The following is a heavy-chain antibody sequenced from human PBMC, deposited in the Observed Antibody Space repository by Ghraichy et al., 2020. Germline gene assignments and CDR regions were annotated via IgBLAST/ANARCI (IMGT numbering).Heavy chain of an antibody. CDR1: GFTFSTYA. Sequence: LSLTCATSGFTFSTYAMSWVRQAPEKGLEWVSYISGRDSSTYYADSVKGRFTISRDNSKNTLYLQMNSLRAEDTAVYYCAKLLDSSVYQGWGRASEIWGQGTVVTVSS. V-gene: IGHV3-23*01. CDR3: AKLLDSSVYQGWGRASEI. J-gene: IGHJ3*02. D-gene: IGHD3-22*01. CDR2: ISGRDSST.